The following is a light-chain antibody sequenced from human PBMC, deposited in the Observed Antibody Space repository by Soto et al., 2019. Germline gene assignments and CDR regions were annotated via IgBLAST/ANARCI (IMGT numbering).Light chain of an antibody. CDR2: SNN. CDR1: SSNIGSNT. V-gene: IGLV1-44*01. CDR3: AAWDDSLNGRDWV. J-gene: IGLJ3*02. Sequence: QSVLTQPPSASGTRGQRVTISCSGSSSNIGSNTVNWYQQLPGTAPKLLIYSNNQRPSGVPDRFSGSKSGTSASLAISGLQSEDEADYYCAAWDDSLNGRDWVFGGGTKLTVL.